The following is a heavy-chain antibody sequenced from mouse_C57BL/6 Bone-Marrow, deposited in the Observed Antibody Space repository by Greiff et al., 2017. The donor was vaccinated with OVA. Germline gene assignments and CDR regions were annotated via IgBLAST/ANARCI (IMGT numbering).Heavy chain of an antibody. Sequence: QVQLQQPGAELVKPGASVKMSCKASGYTFTSYWITWVKQRPGQGLEWIGDIYPGSGSTNYNEKFKSKATLTVDTSSSTAYMQLSSLTSEDSAVYYCAREHYYGSSHWYFDVWGTGTTVTVSS. V-gene: IGHV1-55*01. CDR1: GYTFTSYW. CDR3: AREHYYGSSHWYFDV. J-gene: IGHJ1*03. CDR2: IYPGSGST. D-gene: IGHD1-1*01.